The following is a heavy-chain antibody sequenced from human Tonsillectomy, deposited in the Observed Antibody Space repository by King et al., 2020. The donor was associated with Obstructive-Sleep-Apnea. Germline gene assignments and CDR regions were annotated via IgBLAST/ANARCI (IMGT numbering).Heavy chain of an antibody. CDR2: INTYTGNP. CDR3: ARERSVVVVAATRDYYFGMDV. CDR1: GYTFTNYP. V-gene: IGHV7-4-1*02. Sequence: QLVQSGSELKKPGASVKVSCKASGYTFTNYPMNWVRQAPGQGLEWMGWINTYTGNPTYAQGFTGRFVFSLDTSASTAYLQISSLKAEDTAVYYCARERSVVVVAATRDYYFGMDVWGQGTTVTVSS. D-gene: IGHD2-15*01. J-gene: IGHJ6*02.